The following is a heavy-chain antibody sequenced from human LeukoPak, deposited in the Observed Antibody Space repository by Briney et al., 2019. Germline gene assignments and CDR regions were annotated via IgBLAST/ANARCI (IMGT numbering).Heavy chain of an antibody. CDR2: IIPIFGTA. CDR1: GGTFSSYA. V-gene: IGHV1-69*13. J-gene: IGHJ5*02. CDR3: AREVSTVVTPAWFDP. D-gene: IGHD4-23*01. Sequence: ASVTVSCKASGGTFSSYAISWVRQAPGQGLEWMGGIIPIFGTANYAQKFQGRVTITADESTSAAYMELSSLRSEDTAVYYCAREVSTVVTPAWFDPWGQGTLVTVSS.